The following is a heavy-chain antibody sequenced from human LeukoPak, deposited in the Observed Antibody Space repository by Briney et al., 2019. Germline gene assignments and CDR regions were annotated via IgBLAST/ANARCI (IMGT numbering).Heavy chain of an antibody. V-gene: IGHV1-2*02. D-gene: IGHD6-25*01. CDR1: VYTFTGYY. CDR3: ASVADGYYFGC. Sequence: ASVNVSRMASVYTFTGYYMHWVRQAPGQGLDWMRWINPNTGDTNYAQKLQGRVTVTSNTSVSTVYRGLSRLASDDTAVYHGASVADGYYFGCWGQGTMVTV. CDR2: INPNTGDT. J-gene: IGHJ4*02.